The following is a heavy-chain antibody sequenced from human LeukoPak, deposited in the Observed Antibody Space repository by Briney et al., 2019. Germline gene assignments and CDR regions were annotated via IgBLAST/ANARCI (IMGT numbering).Heavy chain of an antibody. J-gene: IGHJ3*02. V-gene: IGHV3-48*01. Sequence: PGGSLRLSCAASGLTFSKYSMTWVRQAPGKGLEWVSYIKGRFTISRDNAKNSLYLQMNSLRAEDTAVYYCARDKRSIGVDAFDIWGQGTMVTVSS. CDR3: ARDKRSIGVDAFDI. CDR1: GLTFSKYS. D-gene: IGHD3-3*01. CDR2: I.